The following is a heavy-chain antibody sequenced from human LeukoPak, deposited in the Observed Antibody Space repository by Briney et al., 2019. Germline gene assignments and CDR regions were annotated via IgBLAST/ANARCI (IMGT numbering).Heavy chain of an antibody. J-gene: IGHJ6*03. Sequence: GGSLRLSCAASGFTVSSNYMSWVRQAPGKGLEWVANIKQDGSEKYYVDSVKGRFTISRDNSKNTLYLQMNSLRAEDTAVYYCAKDHRGFTLYYYYYYMDVWGKGTTVTVSS. V-gene: IGHV3-7*01. CDR1: GFTVSSNY. CDR2: IKQDGSEK. CDR3: AKDHRGFTLYYYYYYMDV. D-gene: IGHD2/OR15-2a*01.